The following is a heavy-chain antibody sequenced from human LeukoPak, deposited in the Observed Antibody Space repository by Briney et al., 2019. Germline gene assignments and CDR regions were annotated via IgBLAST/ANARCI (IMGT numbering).Heavy chain of an antibody. J-gene: IGHJ3*02. D-gene: IGHD6-13*01. CDR1: GGTFSSYA. Sequence: ASVKVSCKASGGTFSSYAISWVRQAPGQGLEWMGGIIPIFGTANYAQKFQGRVTITGDESTSTAYMELSSLRSEDTAVYYCARGSSRGYAFDIWGQGTMVTVSS. CDR3: ARGSSRGYAFDI. CDR2: IIPIFGTA. V-gene: IGHV1-69*13.